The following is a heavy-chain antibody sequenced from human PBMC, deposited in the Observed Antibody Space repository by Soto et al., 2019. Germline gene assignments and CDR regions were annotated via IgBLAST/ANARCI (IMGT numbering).Heavy chain of an antibody. CDR2: IYWDDDK. J-gene: IGHJ4*02. Sequence: QITLKESGPTLVNPTQTLTLTCTFSGFSLSTSGVGVGWIRQPPGKALEWLALIYWDDDKRYSPSLKSRLTITKDTSKNQVVLTMTNMDPVDTATYYCAHTSSFDGYCTNGVCYTPFDYWGQGTLVTVSS. CDR3: AHTSSFDGYCTNGVCYTPFDY. V-gene: IGHV2-5*02. CDR1: GFSLSTSGVG. D-gene: IGHD2-8*01.